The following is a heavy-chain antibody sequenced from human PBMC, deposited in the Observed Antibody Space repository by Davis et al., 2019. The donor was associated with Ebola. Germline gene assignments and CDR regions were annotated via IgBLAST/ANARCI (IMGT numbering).Heavy chain of an antibody. V-gene: IGHV3-21*01. J-gene: IGHJ6*02. CDR3: ARGPTTGPYYYGMDV. CDR2: ISGSSGHI. D-gene: IGHD4-17*01. CDR1: GFAFNTYT. Sequence: GGSLRLSCTASGFAFNTYTMHWVRQAPGKGLEWVSSISGSSGHIFYVDSVKGRFSISRDNAKDSLYLQLSSLRVEDTAVYYCARGPTTGPYYYGMDVWGQGTTVTVSS.